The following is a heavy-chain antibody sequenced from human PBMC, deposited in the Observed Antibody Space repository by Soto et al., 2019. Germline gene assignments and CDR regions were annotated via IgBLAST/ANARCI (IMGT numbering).Heavy chain of an antibody. D-gene: IGHD3-22*01. CDR1: GGSISSYY. CDR3: ARDITYYYDSSGYYRPPAQVVFDY. CDR2: IHYSGST. J-gene: IGHJ4*02. Sequence: TLSLTCTVSGGSISSYYWTWIRQPPGKGLEWIGYIHYSGSTKYNPSLKSRVTISVDTSKNQFSLKLNSVTAADTAVYYCARDITYYYDSSGYYRPPAQVVFDYWGQGTLVTVSS. V-gene: IGHV4-59*01.